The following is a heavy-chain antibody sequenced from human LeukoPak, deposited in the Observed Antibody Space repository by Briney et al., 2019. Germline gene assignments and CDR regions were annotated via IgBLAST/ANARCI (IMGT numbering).Heavy chain of an antibody. J-gene: IGHJ4*02. CDR3: ARQGIAVAGMFDN. D-gene: IGHD6-19*01. CDR1: GGSINNYY. V-gene: IGHV4-59*01. CDR2: ISDIGRT. Sequence: SETLSLTCTVSGGSINNYYWTWIRQAPGKGLEWIGYISDIGRTNYNPSLKSRVTISVDTSKNQFSLKLTSVTAADTAVYYCARQGIAVAGMFDNWGQGTLVTVSS.